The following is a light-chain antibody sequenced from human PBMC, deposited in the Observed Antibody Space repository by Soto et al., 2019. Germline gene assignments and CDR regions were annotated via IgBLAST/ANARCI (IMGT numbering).Light chain of an antibody. CDR1: QSISSW. CDR2: DAS. Sequence: DIQMTQSPSTLSASVGDRVTITCRASQSISSWLAWYQQKPGKAPKLLIYDASSLESGVPSRFSGSGSGTEFTLTISSLQPYDFATYYCQHYNSYSWTFGQGTKVDIK. J-gene: IGKJ1*01. V-gene: IGKV1-5*01. CDR3: QHYNSYSWT.